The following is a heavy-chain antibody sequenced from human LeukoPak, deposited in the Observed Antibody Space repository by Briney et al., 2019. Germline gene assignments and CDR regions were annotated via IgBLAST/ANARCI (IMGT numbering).Heavy chain of an antibody. CDR1: GDSVSSNSAA. D-gene: IGHD3-10*01. Sequence: SQTLSLTCAISGDSVSSNSAAWNWIRQSPSRGLEWLGRTYYRSKWYNDYAVSVKSRITINPDTSKNQFSLQLNSVTPEDTAVYYCARARTALGLWFGDPYYFDYWGQGTLVTVSS. CDR3: ARARTALGLWFGDPYYFDY. CDR2: TYYRSKWYN. V-gene: IGHV6-1*01. J-gene: IGHJ4*02.